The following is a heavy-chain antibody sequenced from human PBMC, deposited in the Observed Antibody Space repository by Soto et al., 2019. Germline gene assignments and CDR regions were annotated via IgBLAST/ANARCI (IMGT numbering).Heavy chain of an antibody. CDR1: GYTFTGYY. Sequence: ASVKVSCKASGYTFTGYYMHWVRQAPGQGLEWMGWINPNSGGTNYAQKFQGWVTMTRDTSISTAYMELSRLRSDDTAVYYCARVHCSSTSCYWFDPWGQEPWSPSPQ. CDR3: ARVHCSSTSCYWFDP. D-gene: IGHD2-2*01. J-gene: IGHJ5*02. CDR2: INPNSGGT. V-gene: IGHV1-2*04.